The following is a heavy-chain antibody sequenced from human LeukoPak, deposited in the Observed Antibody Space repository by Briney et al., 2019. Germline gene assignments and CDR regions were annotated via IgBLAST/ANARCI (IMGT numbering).Heavy chain of an antibody. V-gene: IGHV3-30*18. CDR3: AKDRSSSWYYFDY. CDR1: GFTFSSYG. CDR2: ISYDGSNK. Sequence: GGSLRLSCAASGFTFSSYGMPWVRQAPGKGLEWVAVISYDGSNKYYADSVKGRFTISRDNSKNTLYLQMNSLRAEDTAVYYCAKDRSSSWYYFDYWGQGTLVTVSS. D-gene: IGHD6-13*01. J-gene: IGHJ4*02.